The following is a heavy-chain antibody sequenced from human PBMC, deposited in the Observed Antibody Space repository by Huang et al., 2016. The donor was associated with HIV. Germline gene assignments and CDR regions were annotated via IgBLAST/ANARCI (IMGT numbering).Heavy chain of an antibody. D-gene: IGHD5-12*01. Sequence: QVQLVQSGAEVRKPGCSVKVACTASGGNFNSYTINWLRQAPGQGPEWMVVSLPILGKPNYAPKFQARLTITADGSTSTAYMVLSSLRPEDTAIYYCAKWGGLSDYDFRRAHAFDIWGQGTVVTVSS. J-gene: IGHJ3*02. V-gene: IGHV1-69*01. CDR3: AKWGGLSDYDFRRAHAFDI. CDR1: GGNFNSYT. CDR2: SLPILGKP.